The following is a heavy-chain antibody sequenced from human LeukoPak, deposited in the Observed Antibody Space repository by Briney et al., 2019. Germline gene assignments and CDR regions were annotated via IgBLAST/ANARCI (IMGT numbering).Heavy chain of an antibody. Sequence: SETLSLTCTVSGGSISSYYWSWIRQPPGKGLEWIGYIYYSGSTYYNPSLKSRVTISVDTSKNQFSLKLSSVTAADTAVYYCARGVGRFGANWFDPWGQGTLVTVSS. CDR1: GGSISSYY. CDR3: ARGVGRFGANWFDP. CDR2: IYYSGST. D-gene: IGHD3-10*01. V-gene: IGHV4-59*12. J-gene: IGHJ5*02.